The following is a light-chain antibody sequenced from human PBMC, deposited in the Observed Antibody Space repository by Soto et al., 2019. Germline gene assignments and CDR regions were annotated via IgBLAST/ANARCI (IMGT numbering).Light chain of an antibody. CDR3: QQRSNWPPLT. CDR2: DAS. Sequence: EIVLTQSPATLSWSPGERATLSCRASQSVSSYLAWYQQKPGHAPRLLIYDASNRATGIPARFSGSGSGTDFTLTLSSLEPEDFAVYYCQQRSNWPPLTFGGGTKVEIK. V-gene: IGKV3-11*01. CDR1: QSVSSY. J-gene: IGKJ4*01.